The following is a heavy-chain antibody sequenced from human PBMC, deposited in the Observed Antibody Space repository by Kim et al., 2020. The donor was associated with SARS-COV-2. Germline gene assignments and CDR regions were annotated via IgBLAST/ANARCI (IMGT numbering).Heavy chain of an antibody. CDR1: GFTFSTFG. CDR2: ISYDGSDK. CDR3: AKDLRGHLLVNWFDP. D-gene: IGHD6-13*01. V-gene: IGHV3-30*18. Sequence: GGSLRLSCAASGFTFSTFGMHWVRQAPGKGLEWVAVISYDGSDKYYADSVKGRFTISRDNSKNTLYLQMSSLRVEDTAVYYCAKDLRGHLLVNWFDPWGQGTLVTVSS. J-gene: IGHJ5*02.